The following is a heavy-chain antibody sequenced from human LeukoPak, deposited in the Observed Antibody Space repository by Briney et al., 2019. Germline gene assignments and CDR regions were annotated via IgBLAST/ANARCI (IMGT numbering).Heavy chain of an antibody. V-gene: IGHV1-24*01. D-gene: IGHD6-13*01. CDR1: GYTLTELS. Sequence: ASVKVSCKVSGYTLTELSMHWVRQAPGKGLEWMGGFGPEDGETIYAQKFQGRVTMTEDTSTDTAYMELSSLRSEDTAVYYCATASSSWYLAYFDYWGQGTLVTVSS. CDR3: ATASSSWYLAYFDY. J-gene: IGHJ4*02. CDR2: FGPEDGET.